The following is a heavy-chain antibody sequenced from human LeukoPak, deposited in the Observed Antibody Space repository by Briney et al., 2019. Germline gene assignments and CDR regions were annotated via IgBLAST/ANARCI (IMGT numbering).Heavy chain of an antibody. D-gene: IGHD2-15*01. Sequence: GGTLRLSCAASGFTFSNGMSWVRQAPGKGLEWVSVISGSGDRTYYADSVKGRFTISRDNSKNTLYLQMNSLRAGDTAIYYCAKSGLIRFDYWGQGTLVTVSS. V-gene: IGHV3-23*01. CDR1: GFTFSNG. CDR2: ISGSGDRT. CDR3: AKSGLIRFDY. J-gene: IGHJ4*02.